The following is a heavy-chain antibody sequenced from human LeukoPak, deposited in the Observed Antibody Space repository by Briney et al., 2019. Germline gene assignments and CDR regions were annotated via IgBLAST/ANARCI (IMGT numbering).Heavy chain of an antibody. D-gene: IGHD4-11*01. CDR2: IKQDGSEK. Sequence: GGSLRLSCAASGFTFSSYWMSWVRQAPGKGLEWVANIKQDGSEKYYVDSVKGRFTISRDNAKNSLYLQMNSLRAEDTAVYYCAREFTTPGNIQFYYYYYMDVWGKGTTVTVSS. CDR1: GFTFSSYW. J-gene: IGHJ6*03. CDR3: AREFTTPGNIQFYYYYYMDV. V-gene: IGHV3-7*01.